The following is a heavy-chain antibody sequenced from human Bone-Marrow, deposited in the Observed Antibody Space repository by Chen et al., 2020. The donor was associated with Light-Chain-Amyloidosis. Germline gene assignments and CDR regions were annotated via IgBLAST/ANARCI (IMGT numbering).Heavy chain of an antibody. CDR3: ARAPSLGYYDSSGYKGYYFDY. J-gene: IGHJ4*02. CDR1: GGSFSGYY. Sequence: QVQLQQWGAGLLKPSETLSLTCAVYGGSFSGYYWSWIRQPPGKGLEWIGEINHSGSTNYNPSLKSRVTISVDTSKNQFSLKLSSVTAADTAVYYCARAPSLGYYDSSGYKGYYFDYCGQGTLVTVSS. V-gene: IGHV4-34*01. D-gene: IGHD3-22*01. CDR2: INHSGST.